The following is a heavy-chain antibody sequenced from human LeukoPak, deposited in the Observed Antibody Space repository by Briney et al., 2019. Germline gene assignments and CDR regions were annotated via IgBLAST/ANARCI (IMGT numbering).Heavy chain of an antibody. J-gene: IGHJ6*02. Sequence: GGSLRLSCAASGFTFSSYAMHWVRQAPGKGLEWVAVISYDGSNKYYADSVKGRFTISRDNSKNTLYLQMNSLRAEDTAVYYCARADYYGSGTNYYGMDVWGQGTTVTVSS. D-gene: IGHD3-10*01. V-gene: IGHV3-30*04. CDR2: ISYDGSNK. CDR1: GFTFSSYA. CDR3: ARADYYGSGTNYYGMDV.